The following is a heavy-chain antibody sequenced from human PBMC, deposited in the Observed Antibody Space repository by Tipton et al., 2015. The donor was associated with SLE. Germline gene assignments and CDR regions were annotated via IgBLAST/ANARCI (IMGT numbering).Heavy chain of an antibody. CDR1: GGSISSSNW. V-gene: IGHV4-4*01. CDR2: IYHSGST. Sequence: GSLRLSCAVSGGSISSSNWWSWVRQPPGKGLEWIGEIYHSGSTNYNPSLKSRVTISIDKSKNQFSLKLSSVTAADTAVYCCARTKGSGSYRYGMDVWGQGTTVTVSS. D-gene: IGHD3-10*01. CDR3: ARTKGSGSYRYGMDV. J-gene: IGHJ6*02.